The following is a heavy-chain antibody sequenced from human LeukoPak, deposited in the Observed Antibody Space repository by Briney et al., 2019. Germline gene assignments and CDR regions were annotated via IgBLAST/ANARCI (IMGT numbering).Heavy chain of an antibody. Sequence: GASVKVSCKPSGYSFTGYFIHWVRQAPGQGLEWMGWINPNSGDTNYAQRFQGGVTMTRDTSISTAYLELSRLRSDDTALYYCARDPGEGGNAFDLWGQGTMVTISS. J-gene: IGHJ3*01. CDR2: INPNSGDT. CDR3: ARDPGEGGNAFDL. D-gene: IGHD3-16*01. CDR1: GYSFTGYF. V-gene: IGHV1-2*02.